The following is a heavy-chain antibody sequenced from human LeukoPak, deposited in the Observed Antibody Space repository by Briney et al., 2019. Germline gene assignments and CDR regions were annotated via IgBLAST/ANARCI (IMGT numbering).Heavy chain of an antibody. D-gene: IGHD3-9*01. CDR3: ASHSYYDILTGMFDY. J-gene: IGHJ4*02. V-gene: IGHV1-69*13. Sequence: SVKVSCKASGGTFSSYAISWVRQAPGQGLEWMGGIIPIFGTANYAQKFQGRVTITADESTSTAYMELSSLRSEDTAVYYCASHSYYDILTGMFDYWGQGTLVTVSS. CDR1: GGTFSSYA. CDR2: IIPIFGTA.